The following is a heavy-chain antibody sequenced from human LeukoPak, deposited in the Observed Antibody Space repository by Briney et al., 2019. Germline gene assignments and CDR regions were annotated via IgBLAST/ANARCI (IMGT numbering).Heavy chain of an antibody. CDR2: IKSKPDGGTT. V-gene: IGHV3-15*01. D-gene: IGHD2-2*01. CDR1: GFTFSSYW. Sequence: GGSLRLSCAASGFTFSSYWMNWVRQAPGKGLEWVGRIKSKPDGGTTDYAAPVKGRFTISRDDSKNTLYLQMNSLKTEDTAVYYCTTEIGYCISTSCYSVFDYWGQGTLVTVSS. J-gene: IGHJ4*02. CDR3: TTEIGYCISTSCYSVFDY.